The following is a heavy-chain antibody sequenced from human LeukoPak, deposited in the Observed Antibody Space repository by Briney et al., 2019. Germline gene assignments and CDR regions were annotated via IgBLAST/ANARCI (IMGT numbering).Heavy chain of an antibody. CDR1: GFTFSSHA. V-gene: IGHV3-30-3*01. Sequence: GRSLRLSCAASGFTFSSHAMHWVRQAPGKGLEWVAVISYDGSNKYYADSVKGRFTISRDNSKNTLYLQMNSLRAEDTAVYYCARDHGMDVWGQGTTVTVSS. CDR3: ARDHGMDV. CDR2: ISYDGSNK. J-gene: IGHJ6*02.